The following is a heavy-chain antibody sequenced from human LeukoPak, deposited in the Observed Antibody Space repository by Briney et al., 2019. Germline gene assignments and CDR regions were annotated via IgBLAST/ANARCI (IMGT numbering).Heavy chain of an antibody. D-gene: IGHD2-8*01. Sequence: GGSLRLSCAASGFTFSDYYMNWIRLAPGKGLEWVAYISSSGGTIYYADSVKGRFTISRDNAKSSLYLQMNSLRAEDTAVYYCARYYCTNGVCYSDGYYYMDVWGKGTTVIVSS. V-gene: IGHV3-11*01. CDR3: ARYYCTNGVCYSDGYYYMDV. CDR2: ISSSGGTI. CDR1: GFTFSDYY. J-gene: IGHJ6*03.